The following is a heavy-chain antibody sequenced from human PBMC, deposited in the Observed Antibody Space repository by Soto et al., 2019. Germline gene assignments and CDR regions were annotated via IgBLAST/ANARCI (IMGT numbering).Heavy chain of an antibody. CDR3: AKIGTYLRMDV. CDR1: GFTFSSYS. CDR2: ISSGSGTT. J-gene: IGHJ6*02. Sequence: EVQLVESGGGLVQPGGSLRLSCAVSGFTFSSYSMNWVRQAPGKGLEWVSYISSGSGTTYYADSEKGRFSISRDNANNSLYLQMNSLRVEDTAVYYCAKIGTYLRMDVWGQGTTVTVSS. V-gene: IGHV3-48*01. D-gene: IGHD3-10*01.